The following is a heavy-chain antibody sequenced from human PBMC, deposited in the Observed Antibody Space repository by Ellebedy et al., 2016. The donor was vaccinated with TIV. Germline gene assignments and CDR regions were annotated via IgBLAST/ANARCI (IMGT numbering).Heavy chain of an antibody. CDR1: GFTFSSYS. J-gene: IGHJ4*02. CDR3: GRDGAACCGGDCENPFDD. CDR2: ISSCGSSR. D-gene: IGHD2-21*02. Sequence: GESLKISCAASGFTFSSYSMNWVRQAPGKGLEWVSYISSCGSSRYYADSVKGRFTISRDNAKNSLYLQMSSLRDEETAVYFCGRDGAACCGGDCENPFDDWGQGTLVTVSS. V-gene: IGHV3-48*02.